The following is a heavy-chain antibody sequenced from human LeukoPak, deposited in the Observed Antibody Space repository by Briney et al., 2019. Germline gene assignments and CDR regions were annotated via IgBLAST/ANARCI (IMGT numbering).Heavy chain of an antibody. CDR1: GGSISSYY. J-gene: IGHJ4*02. V-gene: IGHV4-59*01. CDR3: ARGVVIAPQTFDY. Sequence: PSETLSLTCSVSGGSISSYYWSWIRQPPGKGLEWIGYIFYSGRTSYNPSLKSRVTISVDTSKNHFSLKLSSVTAADTAVYYCARGVVIAPQTFDYWGQGTLVTASS. D-gene: IGHD2-21*01. CDR2: IFYSGRT.